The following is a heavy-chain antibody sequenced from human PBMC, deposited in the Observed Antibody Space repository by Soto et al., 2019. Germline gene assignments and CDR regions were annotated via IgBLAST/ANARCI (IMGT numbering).Heavy chain of an antibody. CDR2: IYSSGST. CDR1: GGSISSSSYY. D-gene: IGHD4-17*01. V-gene: IGHV4-39*07. Sequence: SETLSLTCTVSGGSISSSSYYWGWIRQPPRKGLEWIGSIYSSGSTNYNPSLKSRVTMSVDTSKNQFSLKLTSVTAADTAVYFCARATRDYGDYGYFDSWGQGTLVTVSS. J-gene: IGHJ4*02. CDR3: ARATRDYGDYGYFDS.